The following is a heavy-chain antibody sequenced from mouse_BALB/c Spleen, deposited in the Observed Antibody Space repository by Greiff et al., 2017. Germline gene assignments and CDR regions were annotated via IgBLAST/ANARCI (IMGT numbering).Heavy chain of an antibody. CDR3: ARRFYGNGFAY. V-gene: IGHV1-9*01. CDR1: GYTFSSYW. CDR2: ILPGSGST. Sequence: VKVVESGAELMKPGASVKISCKATGYTFSSYWIEWVKQRPGHGLEWIGEILPGSGSTNYNEKFKGKATFTADTSSNTAYMQLSSLTSEDSAVYYCARRFYGNGFAYWAKGLWSLSLQ. D-gene: IGHD2-1*01. J-gene: IGHJ3*01.